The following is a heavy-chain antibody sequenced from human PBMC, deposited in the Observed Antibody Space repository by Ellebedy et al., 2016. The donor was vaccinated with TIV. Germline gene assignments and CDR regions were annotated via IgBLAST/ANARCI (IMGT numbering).Heavy chain of an antibody. D-gene: IGHD5-12*01. CDR1: GDSFSNHW. J-gene: IGHJ4*02. CDR2: IYPDDSDT. Sequence: PGGSLRLSCKGSGDSFSNHWIAWVRQMPGKGLEWMGIIYPDDSDTRYSPSFQGQVTISVDKSISTAYLQWSSLKAADTAMYYCARVVIVTGRVIDYWGQGTLVTVSS. CDR3: ARVVIVTGRVIDY. V-gene: IGHV5-51*01.